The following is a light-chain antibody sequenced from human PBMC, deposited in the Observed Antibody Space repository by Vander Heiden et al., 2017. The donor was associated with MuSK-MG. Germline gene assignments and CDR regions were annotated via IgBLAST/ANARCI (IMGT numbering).Light chain of an antibody. J-gene: IGKJ1*01. CDR2: KAS. Sequence: DIQMTQSPSTLSASVGDRVTITCRASQSISSLLAWYQQKPGKAPKLLIYKASSLESVVPSRFSGSGSGTEFTLTISSLQPDDFATYYCQQYNSWWTFGQGTKVEIK. CDR1: QSISSL. V-gene: IGKV1-5*03. CDR3: QQYNSWWT.